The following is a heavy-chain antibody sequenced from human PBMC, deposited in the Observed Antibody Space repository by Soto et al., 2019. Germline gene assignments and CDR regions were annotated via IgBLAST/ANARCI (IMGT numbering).Heavy chain of an antibody. J-gene: IGHJ4*02. CDR1: EVSSTGHA. D-gene: IGHD3-22*01. V-gene: IGHV3-23*01. CDR2: GSGSGATI. Sequence: GRLMSVSCGVAEVSSTGHARRCVSQAPGKGLEWVSGGSGSGATIYYADPWKCWFTISRDSAKNTVYLHMNSLRAEDTAVYYCAKGHKVKSTAERHSDCWGQGPPVTVSS. CDR3: AKGHKVKSTAERHSDC.